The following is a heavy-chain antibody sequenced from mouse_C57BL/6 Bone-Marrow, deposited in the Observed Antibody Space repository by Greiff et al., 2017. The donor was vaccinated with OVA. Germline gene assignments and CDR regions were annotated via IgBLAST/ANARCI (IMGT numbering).Heavy chain of an antibody. CDR2: IYPRSGNT. D-gene: IGHD1-1*01. Sequence: VQLQQSGAELARPGASVKLSCKASGYTFTSYGISWVKQRTGQGLEWIGEIYPRSGNTYYNEKFKGKATLTADKSSSTAYMELRSLTSEDSAVYFCARLGYGSSYGFAYWGQGTLVTVSA. J-gene: IGHJ3*01. CDR3: ARLGYGSSYGFAY. CDR1: GYTFTSYG. V-gene: IGHV1-81*01.